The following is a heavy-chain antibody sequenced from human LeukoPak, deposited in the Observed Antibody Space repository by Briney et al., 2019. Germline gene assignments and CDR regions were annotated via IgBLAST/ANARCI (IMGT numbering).Heavy chain of an antibody. CDR1: GFSVSSSE. J-gene: IGHJ3*02. CDR3: AREVLTDTIYSGYDAFEI. V-gene: IGHV3-48*03. D-gene: IGHD3-22*01. Sequence: PGGSLRLSCAASGFSVSSSEMNWVRQAPGKGLEWVANIKSDNGVLYGDSVKGRFTISSDKATNSVYLQMNSLRAEDTAVYYCAREVLTDTIYSGYDAFEIWGQGTMVTVSS. CDR2: IKSDNGV.